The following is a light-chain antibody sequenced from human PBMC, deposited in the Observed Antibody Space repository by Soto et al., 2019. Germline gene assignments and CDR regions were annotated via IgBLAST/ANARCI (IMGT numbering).Light chain of an antibody. J-gene: IGLJ1*01. Sequence: QSSLTQPASGCVSPGQSITSACTGTSSDIGHYDYVSWYQQHPGKAPKLMIYHVTYRPSGVSNRYSGSKSGNSASLTISRLQADDEADYYCCSLTTSHTYVFGSGTKVTAL. CDR1: SSDIGHYDY. CDR3: CSLTTSHTYV. V-gene: IGLV2-14*03. CDR2: HVT.